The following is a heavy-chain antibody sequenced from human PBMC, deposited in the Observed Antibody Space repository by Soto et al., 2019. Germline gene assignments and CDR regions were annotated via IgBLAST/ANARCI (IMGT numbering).Heavy chain of an antibody. Sequence: ASVKVSCKASGYTFTGHYLYWVRQARGLVLEWMGWINPNTGDTKYAQRFKGRVTMTRDTSISTAYMDLTGLRSDDTAVYYCARDPGAFGERLDVWGQGTTVTVS. V-gene: IGHV1-2*02. J-gene: IGHJ6*02. CDR1: GYTFTGHY. D-gene: IGHD3-10*01. CDR3: ARDPGAFGERLDV. CDR2: INPNTGDT.